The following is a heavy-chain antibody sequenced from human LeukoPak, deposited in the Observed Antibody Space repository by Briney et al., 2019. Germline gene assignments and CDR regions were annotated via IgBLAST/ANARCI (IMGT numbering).Heavy chain of an antibody. CDR3: ARDSRDCRGGSCYPDY. CDR1: GFTFSSYW. D-gene: IGHD2-15*01. Sequence: GGSLRLSCAVSGFTFSSYWMHWVRQAPGKGLVWVSRIRSDGSTTYADSVKGRFTISRDNAKNTLFLQMNSLRAEDRAVYYCARDSRDCRGGSCYPDYWGQGTLVTVSS. V-gene: IGHV3-74*01. CDR2: IRSDGST. J-gene: IGHJ4*02.